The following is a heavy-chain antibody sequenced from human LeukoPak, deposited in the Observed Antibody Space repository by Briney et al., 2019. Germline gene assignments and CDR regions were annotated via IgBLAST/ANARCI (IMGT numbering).Heavy chain of an antibody. CDR1: GFTFSSYA. CDR2: ISGSGDTT. J-gene: IGHJ4*02. D-gene: IGHD3-3*01. Sequence: GGSLRLSCAASGFTFSSYAMSWVRQAPGKGLEWISAISGSGDTTYYADPVKGRFPISRDNSKNISYLQMNSLRAEDTAVYYCAKWGLWNSYYLDYWGQGTLVTVSS. CDR3: AKWGLWNSYYLDY. V-gene: IGHV3-23*01.